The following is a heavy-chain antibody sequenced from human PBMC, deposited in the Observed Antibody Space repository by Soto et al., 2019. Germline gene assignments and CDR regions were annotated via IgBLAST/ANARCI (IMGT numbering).Heavy chain of an antibody. CDR3: AKVGWGPAAEIQNYFDY. Sequence: EVQLLESGGGLVQPGGSLRLSCAASGFTFSSYAMSWVRQAPGKGLEWVSAISGSGGSTYYADSVKGRFTISRDNSKNTLYLQMNSLRAEDTAVYYCAKVGWGPAAEIQNYFDYWGQGTLVTVSS. V-gene: IGHV3-23*01. D-gene: IGHD6-19*01. CDR2: ISGSGGST. J-gene: IGHJ4*02. CDR1: GFTFSSYA.